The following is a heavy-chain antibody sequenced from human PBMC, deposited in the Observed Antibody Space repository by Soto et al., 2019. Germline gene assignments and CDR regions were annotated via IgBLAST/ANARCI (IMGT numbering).Heavy chain of an antibody. CDR2: INPDNGNT. Sequence: ASVKVSCKASGYTFTRYTMNWVRQAPAQRLEWMGWINPDNGNTKSSQKFQDRVIITRDTSASTAYMDLSSLRSEDTAVYYCARGIATGQLDPWGQGTLVTVSS. CDR1: GYTFTRYT. D-gene: IGHD2-15*01. J-gene: IGHJ5*02. CDR3: ARGIATGQLDP. V-gene: IGHV1-3*01.